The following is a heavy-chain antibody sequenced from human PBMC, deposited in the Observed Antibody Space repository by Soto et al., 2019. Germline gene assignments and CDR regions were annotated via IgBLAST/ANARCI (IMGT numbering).Heavy chain of an antibody. CDR2: INHSGST. V-gene: IGHV4-34*01. J-gene: IGHJ4*02. D-gene: IGHD3-10*01. Sequence: SETLSLTCAVYGGSFSGYYWSWIRQPPGKGLEWIGEINHSGSTNYNPSLKSRVTISVDTSKNQFSLKLSSVTAADTAVYYCARGRLRMVRGVIPSQDFDYWGQGTLVTVSS. CDR1: GGSFSGYY. CDR3: ARGRLRMVRGVIPSQDFDY.